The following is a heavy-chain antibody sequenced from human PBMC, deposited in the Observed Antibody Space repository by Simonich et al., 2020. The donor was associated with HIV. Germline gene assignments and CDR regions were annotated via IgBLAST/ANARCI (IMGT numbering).Heavy chain of an antibody. CDR3: ATDSIGWSFDL. CDR2: FDVENGET. Sequence: QVQLVQSGVEVKKPGASVTVSCKVSGYTLTEVSINWVRQAPGNGLEWCGGFDVENGETIYAQEFQGRVTMTEDTSTDTAYMELSSLRSEDTAVYYCATDSIGWSFDLWGRGTLVTVSS. CDR1: GYTLTEVS. J-gene: IGHJ2*01. V-gene: IGHV1-24*01.